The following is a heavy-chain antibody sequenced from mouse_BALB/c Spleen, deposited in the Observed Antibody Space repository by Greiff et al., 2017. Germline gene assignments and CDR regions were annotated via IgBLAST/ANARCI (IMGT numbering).Heavy chain of an antibody. V-gene: IGHV14-4*02. CDR1: GFNIKDYY. CDR3: KACYRYDGFAY. Sequence: VQLKQSGAELVRSGASVKLSCTASGFNIKDYYMHWVKQSPEQGLEWIGWIDPENGATEYAPKFQGMATMTADTSSNTAYMQLSSLTSDDTAVYYCKACYRYDGFAYWGQGTLVTVSA. D-gene: IGHD2-14*01. J-gene: IGHJ3*01. CDR2: IDPENGAT.